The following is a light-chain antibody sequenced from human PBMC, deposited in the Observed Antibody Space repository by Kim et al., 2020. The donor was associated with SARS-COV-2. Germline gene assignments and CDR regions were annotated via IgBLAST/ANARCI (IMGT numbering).Light chain of an antibody. Sequence: SSALTQDPAVSVALGQTVRITCQGVSLRSYYASWYQQKPGQAPVLVIYGKNNRPSGIPDRFSGSSSGNTASLTITGAQAEDEADYYCNSRDSSGNLFGGGTKLTVL. CDR1: SLRSYY. V-gene: IGLV3-19*01. CDR2: GKN. J-gene: IGLJ2*01. CDR3: NSRDSSGNL.